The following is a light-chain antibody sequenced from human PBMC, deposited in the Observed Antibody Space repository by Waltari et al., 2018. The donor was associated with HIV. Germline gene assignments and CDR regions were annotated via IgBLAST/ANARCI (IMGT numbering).Light chain of an antibody. V-gene: IGKV3-20*01. CDR3: QQYAASPRT. J-gene: IGKJ4*02. Sequence: EIVLTQSPGTLSLSPGERATLSCRASQSVRRASLAWYQQKPGQAPRLLIYGASSRAPGIPDRFSGSGAVTDFILTISSLEPEDCAVYYCQQYAASPRTFGGGTKVEIK. CDR1: QSVRRAS. CDR2: GAS.